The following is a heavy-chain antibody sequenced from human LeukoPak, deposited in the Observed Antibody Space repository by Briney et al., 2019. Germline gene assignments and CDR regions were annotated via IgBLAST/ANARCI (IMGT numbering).Heavy chain of an antibody. CDR3: ARERRPAATYYYYYMDV. CDR1: GYTFTSYG. Sequence: ASVKVSCKASGYTFTSYGISWVRQAPGQGLEWMGWISAYNGNTNYAQKLQGRVTMTTDTSTSTAYMELRSLRSDDTAVYYCARERRPAATYYYYYMDVWGKGTTVTVSS. J-gene: IGHJ6*03. D-gene: IGHD2-2*01. V-gene: IGHV1-18*01. CDR2: ISAYNGNT.